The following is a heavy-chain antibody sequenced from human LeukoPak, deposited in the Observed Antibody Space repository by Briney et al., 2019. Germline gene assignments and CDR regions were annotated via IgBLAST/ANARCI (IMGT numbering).Heavy chain of an antibody. D-gene: IGHD3-22*01. Sequence: GGSLRLSCAASGFTFSSYAMHWVRQAPGKGLEWVAVISYDGSNKYYADSVKGRFTISRDNSKRTLYLQMNSLRAEDTAMYYCAKDSAYYYDSSGYYYDWGQGTLVTVSS. CDR3: AKDSAYYYDSSGYYYD. CDR2: ISYDGSNK. V-gene: IGHV3-30*04. J-gene: IGHJ4*02. CDR1: GFTFSSYA.